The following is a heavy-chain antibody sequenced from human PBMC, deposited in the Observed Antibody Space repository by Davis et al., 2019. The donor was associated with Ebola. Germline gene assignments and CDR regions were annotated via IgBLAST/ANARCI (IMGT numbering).Heavy chain of an antibody. CDR2: LSADGTT. Sequence: PGGSLRLSCAASGFTLSTYAMSWVRQAPGKGLEWVSVLSADGTTYYADSVKGRFTISRDISKNMVYLQMNSLRAEDTAVYYCAKVVPAGVGFDPWGQGTLVTVSS. V-gene: IGHV3-23*03. J-gene: IGHJ5*02. CDR3: AKVVPAGVGFDP. D-gene: IGHD2-2*01. CDR1: GFTLSTYA.